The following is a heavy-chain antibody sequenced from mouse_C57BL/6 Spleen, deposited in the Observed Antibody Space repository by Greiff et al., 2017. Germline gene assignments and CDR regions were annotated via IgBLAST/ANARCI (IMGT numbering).Heavy chain of an antibody. Sequence: EVQRVESGGGLVKPGGSLELSCAASGFTFSDYGMHWVRQAPEKGLEWVAYISSGSSTIYYADTVKGRFTISRDNAKNTRFLQMTSLRSEDTAMYYCARDYGSSYYAMDYWGQGTSVTVSS. J-gene: IGHJ4*01. D-gene: IGHD1-1*01. V-gene: IGHV5-17*01. CDR1: GFTFSDYG. CDR2: ISSGSSTI. CDR3: ARDYGSSYYAMDY.